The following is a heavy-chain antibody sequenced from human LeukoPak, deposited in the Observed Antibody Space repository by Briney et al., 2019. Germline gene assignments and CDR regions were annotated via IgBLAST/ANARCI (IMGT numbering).Heavy chain of an antibody. V-gene: IGHV3-48*03. CDR2: ISSSGTTT. CDR1: GFSFSVYE. CDR3: ARDRGPNTYDY. J-gene: IGHJ4*02. D-gene: IGHD3-10*01. Sequence: GGSLRLSCAASGFSFSVYEMHWVRQAPGKGLEWISDISSSGTTTYYADSVKGRFTISRDNAKNSLYVQMNSLRVDDTAVYYCARDRGPNTYDYWGQGTLVTVSS.